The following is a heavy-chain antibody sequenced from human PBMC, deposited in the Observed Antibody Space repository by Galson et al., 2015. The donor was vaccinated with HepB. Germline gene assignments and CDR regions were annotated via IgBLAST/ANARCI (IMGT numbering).Heavy chain of an antibody. V-gene: IGHV3-53*01. CDR2: IFTSGST. CDR3: VRDGKIQDRAFDM. J-gene: IGHJ3*02. CDR1: GFAVRHSY. Sequence: SLRLSCAASGFAVRHSYMSWVRQAPGKGLEWVSAIFTSGSTCYADSVKGRFIISRHNSENTLYLQMNNLRPDDTAMYYCVRDGKIQDRAFDMWGQGTMVVVS.